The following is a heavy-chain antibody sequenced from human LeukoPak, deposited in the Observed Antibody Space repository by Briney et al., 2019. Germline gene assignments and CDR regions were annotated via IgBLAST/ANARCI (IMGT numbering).Heavy chain of an antibody. V-gene: IGHV3-21*01. Sequence: GGSLRLSCAASGFTFSSYSMNWVRQAPGKGLEWVSSISSSSSYIYYADSVKGRFTISRDNAKNSLYLQMNSLRAEDTAVYYCARGLVVTNDAFDIWGQGTIVTVSS. CDR2: ISSSSSYI. CDR1: GFTFSSYS. D-gene: IGHD3-22*01. J-gene: IGHJ3*02. CDR3: ARGLVVTNDAFDI.